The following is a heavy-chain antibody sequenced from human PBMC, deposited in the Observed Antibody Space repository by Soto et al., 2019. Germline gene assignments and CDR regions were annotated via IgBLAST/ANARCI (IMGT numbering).Heavy chain of an antibody. CDR1: GFRFDDYA. Sequence: EVQLVESGGGLVQPGRSLRLSCVASGFRFDDYAMHWVRQAPGKGLEWVSGISWDSNSIGYADSVKGRFTISRDSAKNSLYLQMNSLRVEDTALYYCVKDIGENQLLYDAFDIWGQGTMVTVSS. CDR2: ISWDSNSI. D-gene: IGHD2-2*01. CDR3: VKDIGENQLLYDAFDI. J-gene: IGHJ3*02. V-gene: IGHV3-9*01.